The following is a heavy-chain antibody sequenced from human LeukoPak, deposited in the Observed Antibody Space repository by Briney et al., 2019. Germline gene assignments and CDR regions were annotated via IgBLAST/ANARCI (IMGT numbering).Heavy chain of an antibody. CDR1: GFTFRAYA. J-gene: IGHJ3*02. V-gene: IGHV3-23*01. CDR3: ARDPNGDYIGAFDM. Sequence: QPGGSLRLSCTGSGFTFRAYAMIWVRQAPGKGPEWVSAIRGGGGSAFYADSVKGRFTISRDNSKYTLFLQMNSLRAEDTAVYYCARDPNGDYIGAFDMWGPGTMVTVSS. D-gene: IGHD4-17*01. CDR2: IRGGGGSA.